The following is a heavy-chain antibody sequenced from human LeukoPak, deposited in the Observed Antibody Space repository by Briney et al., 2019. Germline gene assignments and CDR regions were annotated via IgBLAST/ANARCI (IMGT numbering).Heavy chain of an antibody. D-gene: IGHD5-12*01. CDR2: MYFNSGAT. J-gene: IGHJ3*01. V-gene: IGHV1-2*02. CDR3: AREGSSGQDWYAFDV. Sequence: ASVRVSCKASGFTFTGYYVQWLRQAPGQGLEWVGWMYFNSGATRYAPKFQGRVTMTRDTSISTAYMELSSLRPDDTAMYYCAREGSSGQDWYAFDVWGQETTVTVSS. CDR1: GFTFTGYY.